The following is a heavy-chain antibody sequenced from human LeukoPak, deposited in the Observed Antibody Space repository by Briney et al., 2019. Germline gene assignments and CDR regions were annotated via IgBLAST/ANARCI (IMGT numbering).Heavy chain of an antibody. V-gene: IGHV1-2*02. J-gene: IGHJ4*02. CDR1: GYTFTGYY. CDR2: INPNSGGT. Sequence: ASVKVSCKASGYTFTGYYMHWVRQAPGQGLEXXXXINPNSGGTNYAQKFQGRVTMTRDTSISTAYMELSRLRSDDTAVYYCARSPRRDGYNLFDYWGQGTLVTVSS. D-gene: IGHD5-24*01. CDR3: ARSPRRDGYNLFDY.